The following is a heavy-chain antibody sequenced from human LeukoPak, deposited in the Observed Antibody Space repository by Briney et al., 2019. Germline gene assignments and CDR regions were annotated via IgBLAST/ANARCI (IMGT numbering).Heavy chain of an antibody. D-gene: IGHD1-1*01. CDR2: INHSGST. CDR3: ARGRRKIGDY. CDR1: GGSFSGYY. Sequence: PSETLSLTCAVYGGSFSGYYWSWIRQPPGKGLEWIGEINHSGSTNHNPSLKSRVTISVDTSKNQFSLKLSSVTAADTAVYYCARGRRKIGDYWGQGTLVTVSS. J-gene: IGHJ4*02. V-gene: IGHV4-34*01.